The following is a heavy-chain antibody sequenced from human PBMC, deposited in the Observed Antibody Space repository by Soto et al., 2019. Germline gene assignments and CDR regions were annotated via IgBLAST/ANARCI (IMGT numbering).Heavy chain of an antibody. V-gene: IGHV3-53*01. CDR2: IYVGVTT. CDR3: ARGAGYCTGGSCYGRDWFDP. J-gene: IGHJ5*02. D-gene: IGHD2-15*01. Sequence: EVQLVESGGGLIQPGGSLTLPCAASGVSVSGDYMTWVRQAPGKGLEWVSVIYVGVTTSYAESVKGRFIVSRDNSKNTLYLHMNSLRVEDTAVYYCARGAGYCTGGSCYGRDWFDPWGQGVLVTVST. CDR1: GVSVSGDY.